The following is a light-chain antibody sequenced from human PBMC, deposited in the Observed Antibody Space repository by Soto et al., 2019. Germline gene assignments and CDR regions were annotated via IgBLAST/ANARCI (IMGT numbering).Light chain of an antibody. J-gene: IGKJ1*01. CDR1: QSMSLF. CDR3: QQSYNLPCT. V-gene: IGKV1-39*01. CDR2: SAS. Sequence: IEMTQSPSSLSASVGDRITITCRASQSMSLFLNWYQQKPGKAPKLLIYSASTLQSGVPSRFSGSGSGPDFTLTIASLQPEDSATYYCQQSYNLPCTFGPGTKVEIK.